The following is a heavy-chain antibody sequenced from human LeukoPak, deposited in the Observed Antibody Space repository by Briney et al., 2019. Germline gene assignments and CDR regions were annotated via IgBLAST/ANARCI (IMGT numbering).Heavy chain of an antibody. D-gene: IGHD2-2*01. CDR2: INHSGST. J-gene: IGHJ4*02. V-gene: IGHV4-34*01. CDR1: GGSFSGYY. CDR3: ARLRNLGYCSSTSCHLRRLYYFDY. Sequence: SETLSLTCAVYGGSFSGYYWSWIRQPPGKGLEWIGEINHSGSTNYNPSLKSRVTISVDTSKNQFSLKLSSVTAADTAVYYCARLRNLGYCSSTSCHLRRLYYFDYWGQGTLVTVSS.